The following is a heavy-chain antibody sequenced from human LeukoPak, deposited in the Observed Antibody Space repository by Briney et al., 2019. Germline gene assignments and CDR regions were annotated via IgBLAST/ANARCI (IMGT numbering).Heavy chain of an antibody. D-gene: IGHD2-15*01. J-gene: IGHJ5*01. V-gene: IGHV3-48*01. Sequence: GGSLRLSCAASGFTFSTYSMSWVRQAPGKGLEWVSYISTGSAVIYHADSVKGRFTISRDDARNSVSLQMNSLRADDTAVYYCARDVGYCSGGSCYRWFASWGQGTLVTVSS. CDR2: ISTGSAVI. CDR3: ARDVGYCSGGSCYRWFAS. CDR1: GFTFSTYS.